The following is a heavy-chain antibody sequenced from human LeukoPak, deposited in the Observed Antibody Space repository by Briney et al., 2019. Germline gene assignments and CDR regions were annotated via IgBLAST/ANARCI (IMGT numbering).Heavy chain of an antibody. CDR2: ISSDGSST. CDR3: ASRIPYDSSSY. Sequence: GGSLRLSCAASGFTFSSYWMHWVRQAPGKGLVWVSRISSDGSSTDYADSVKGRFTISRDNTKNTLYLQMNSLRAEDTAVYYCASRIPYDSSSYWGQGTLVTVSS. V-gene: IGHV3-74*01. CDR1: GFTFSSYW. D-gene: IGHD3-22*01. J-gene: IGHJ4*02.